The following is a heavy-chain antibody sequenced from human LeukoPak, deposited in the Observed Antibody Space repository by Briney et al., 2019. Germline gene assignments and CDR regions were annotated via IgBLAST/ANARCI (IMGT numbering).Heavy chain of an antibody. D-gene: IGHD2-2*01. CDR2: IIPILGIA. CDR3: ARGGLDCSSTSCYPYELDY. Sequence: SVKVSCKASGYTFTSYGISWVRQAPGQGLEWMGRIIPILGIANYAQKFQGRVTITADKSTSTAYMELSSLRSEDTAVYYCARGGLDCSSTSCYPYELDYWGQGTLVTVSS. V-gene: IGHV1-69*04. J-gene: IGHJ4*02. CDR1: GYTFTSYG.